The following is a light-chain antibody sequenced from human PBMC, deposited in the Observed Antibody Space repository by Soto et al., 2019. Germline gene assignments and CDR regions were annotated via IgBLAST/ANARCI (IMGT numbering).Light chain of an antibody. Sequence: QSVVTQPPSVSGAPGQSVTISCTGSSSNIGAGYDVHWYQQLPGRAPKLLIYANNNRPSGVPDRFSGSNSGTSASLAITGLQAEDEADYYCQSYDGSLSGYVFGTGTKVTVL. CDR1: SSNIGAGYD. CDR2: ANN. J-gene: IGLJ1*01. V-gene: IGLV1-40*01. CDR3: QSYDGSLSGYV.